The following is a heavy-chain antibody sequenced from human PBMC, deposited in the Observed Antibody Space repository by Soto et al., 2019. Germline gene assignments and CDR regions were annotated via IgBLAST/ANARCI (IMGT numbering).Heavy chain of an antibody. D-gene: IGHD2-2*01. CDR1: GFTFNNYA. V-gene: IGHV3-23*01. CDR3: AKWGSSSLSPHYYFDY. Sequence: VQLLESGGGLVQPGGSLRLSCAASGFTFNNYAMGWVRQAPGKGLEWVSAITDSGDDTYYIDSVKGLFTISIDNSNGSLYLQMKSMRAEDTAVYDCAKWGSSSLSPHYYFDYWGQGTLVTVSS. J-gene: IGHJ4*02. CDR2: ITDSGDDT.